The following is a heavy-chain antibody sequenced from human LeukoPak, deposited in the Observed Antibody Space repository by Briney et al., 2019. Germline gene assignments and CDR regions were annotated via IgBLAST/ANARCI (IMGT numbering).Heavy chain of an antibody. CDR3: AKDLEWFGEFPAGY. CDR2: IRYDGSNK. CDR1: GFTFSSYG. V-gene: IGHV3-30*02. Sequence: PGGSLRLSCAASGFTFSSYGMHWVRQAPGKGLEWVAFIRYDGSNKYYADSVKGRFTISRDNSKNTLYLQMDSLRAEDTAVYYCAKDLEWFGEFPAGYWGQGTLVTVSS. J-gene: IGHJ4*02. D-gene: IGHD3-10*01.